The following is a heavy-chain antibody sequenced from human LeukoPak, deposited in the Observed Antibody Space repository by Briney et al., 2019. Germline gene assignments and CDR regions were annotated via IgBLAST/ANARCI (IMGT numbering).Heavy chain of an antibody. V-gene: IGHV4-59*08. CDR2: ISDSGST. D-gene: IGHD6-19*01. J-gene: IGHJ4*02. CDR3: ATIAAYGGGWYTIAY. Sequence: KPSETLSLTCSVSGGSTSSYYWSWIRQPPGKGLEWIGYISDSGSTNYNPSLKSRVTMSVDTSRNQFSLKLSAVTAADTAVYYCATIAAYGGGWYTIAYWGQGTLVTVSS. CDR1: GGSTSSYY.